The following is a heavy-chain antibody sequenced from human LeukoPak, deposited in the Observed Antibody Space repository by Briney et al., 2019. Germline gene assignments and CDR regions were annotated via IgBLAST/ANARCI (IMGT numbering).Heavy chain of an antibody. CDR3: THIQWDLLQGPAFDI. Sequence: SGPTLVNPTQSLTLTCSFSGLSLSSSRVGVGWIRQPPGKALEWLALIYWNDDKRYSPSLKSRLTITKDTSKNQVVLTMTNMDPVDTATYYCTHIQWDLLQGPAFDIWGHGTMVTVSS. J-gene: IGHJ3*02. V-gene: IGHV2-5*01. CDR1: GLSLSSSRVG. CDR2: IYWNDDK. D-gene: IGHD1-26*01.